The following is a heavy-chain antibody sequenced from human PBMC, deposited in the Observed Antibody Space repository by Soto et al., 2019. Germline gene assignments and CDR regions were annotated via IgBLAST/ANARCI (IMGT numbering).Heavy chain of an antibody. CDR3: ATLGCGGYYDY. J-gene: IGHJ4*02. Sequence: EVQLLESGGGLVQPGGSLRLSCAASGFTFSSYAMRWVRQAPGKGLEWVAAISGSGGRKYYADSVKGRFTISRDKSKRTLYQQMTSGRDEAAAVYCGATLGCGGYYDYWGQGTLVTVSS. V-gene: IGHV3-23*01. D-gene: IGHD7-27*01. CDR2: ISGSGGRK. CDR1: GFTFSSYA.